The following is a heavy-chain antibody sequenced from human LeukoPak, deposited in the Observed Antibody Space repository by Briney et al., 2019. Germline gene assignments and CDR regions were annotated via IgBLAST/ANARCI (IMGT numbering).Heavy chain of an antibody. Sequence: SETLSLTCTVSGGSISSSSYYWGWIRQPPGKGLEWIGSIYYTRSTNYNPSLKSRVTISVDTSKNQFSLKLSSVTAADTAVYYCAREGYSYGTYYFDYWGQGTLVTVSS. CDR2: IYYTRST. D-gene: IGHD5-18*01. J-gene: IGHJ4*02. CDR1: GGSISSSSYY. V-gene: IGHV4-39*07. CDR3: AREGYSYGTYYFDY.